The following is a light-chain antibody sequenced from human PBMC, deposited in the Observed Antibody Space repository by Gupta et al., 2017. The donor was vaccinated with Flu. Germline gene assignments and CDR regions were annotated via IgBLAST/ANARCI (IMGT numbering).Light chain of an antibody. CDR1: QNIDTK. Sequence: TLSLSPGDRASLSCRAWQNIDTKIVWYNHKQRQAPKLLIYGASRRANGVIARFSGSGAGTDFTLTITSRQPEDFALYYCQEKNKRLATLTFGGGTKMDIK. J-gene: IGKJ4*02. CDR3: QEKNKRLATLT. V-gene: IGKV3-15*01. CDR2: GAS.